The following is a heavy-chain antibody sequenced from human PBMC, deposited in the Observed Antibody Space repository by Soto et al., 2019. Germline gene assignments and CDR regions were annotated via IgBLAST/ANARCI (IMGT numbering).Heavy chain of an antibody. CDR3: ARDRVESGYPEYFQH. J-gene: IGHJ1*01. V-gene: IGHV3-73*01. CDR1: GFTFSGSA. D-gene: IGHD3-22*01. Sequence: GGSLRLSCAASGFTFSGSAIHWVRQASGKGLEWLGRIRTKPISYATSYAASVKGRFTISRDDSENTAYLQMNSLKTGDTAVYYCARDRVESGYPEYFQHWGQGTLVTVS. CDR2: IRTKPISYAT.